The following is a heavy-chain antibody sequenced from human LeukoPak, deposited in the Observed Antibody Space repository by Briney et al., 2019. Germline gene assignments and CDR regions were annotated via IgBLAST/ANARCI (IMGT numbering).Heavy chain of an antibody. D-gene: IGHD5-24*01. V-gene: IGHV1-2*06. CDR2: INPNSGGT. CDR1: GGTFSSYA. J-gene: IGHJ5*02. CDR3: ARARRDGYNFGA. Sequence: ASVKVSCKASGGTFSSYAISWVLQAPGQGLEWMGRINPNSGGTNYAQKFQGRVTMTRDTSISTAYMELSRLRSDDTAVYYCARARRDGYNFGAWGQGTLVTVSS.